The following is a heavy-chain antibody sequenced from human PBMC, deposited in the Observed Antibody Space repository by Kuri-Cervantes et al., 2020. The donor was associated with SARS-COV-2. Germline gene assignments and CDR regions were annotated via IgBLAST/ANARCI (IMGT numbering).Heavy chain of an antibody. J-gene: IGHJ4*02. CDR3: TTYESTGYYYDY. CDR2: ISGSGGSA. V-gene: IGHV3-23*01. D-gene: IGHD3-22*01. CDR1: AFTFSGRS. Sequence: GESLKISCAAPAFTFSGRSMSWVRQAPGKGLEWVSTISGSGGSAYYVDSVMGRFTISRDNSKNTLYLQMNSLRAEDTAIYYCTTYESTGYYYDYWGQGTLVTVSS.